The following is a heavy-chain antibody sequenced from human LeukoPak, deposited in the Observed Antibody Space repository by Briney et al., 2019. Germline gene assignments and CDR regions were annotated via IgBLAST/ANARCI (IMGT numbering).Heavy chain of an antibody. CDR1: SGSINDYY. J-gene: IGHJ6*04. Sequence: PSETLSLTCTVSSGSINDYYWSWVRQPAGKGLEWPGRIYSSGSTTYNPSVKSRVTMSVDTSKNQFSLKMTSVTAADTAVYYCAREGKWFGTYYYCMDVWGKGTTVTVSS. V-gene: IGHV4-4*07. CDR2: IYSSGST. CDR3: AREGKWFGTYYYCMDV. D-gene: IGHD3-10*01.